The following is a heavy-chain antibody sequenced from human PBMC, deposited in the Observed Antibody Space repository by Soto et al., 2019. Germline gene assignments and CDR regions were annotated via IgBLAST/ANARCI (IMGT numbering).Heavy chain of an antibody. V-gene: IGHV4-31*03. CDR1: GGSISSGGYY. CDR2: IYYSGST. Sequence: QVQLQESGPGLVKPSQTLSLTCTVSGGSISSGGYYWSWIRQHPGKGLEWIGYIYYSGSTYYNPSLKSRVTISVDTSKNQFSLKLSSVTAAVTAVYYCARDRAGALYFDYWGQGTLVTVSS. CDR3: ARDRAGALYFDY. D-gene: IGHD6-13*01. J-gene: IGHJ4*02.